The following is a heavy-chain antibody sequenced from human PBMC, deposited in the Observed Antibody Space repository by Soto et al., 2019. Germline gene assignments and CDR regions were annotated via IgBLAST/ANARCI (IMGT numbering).Heavy chain of an antibody. CDR1: GYSFTTFG. CDR2: ISGYNGQT. V-gene: IGHV1-18*01. J-gene: IGHJ6*03. D-gene: IGHD3-3*01. Sequence: QVQLEQSGAEVKRPGASVKVSCKASGYSFTTFGLNWVRQAPGQGLEWMGWISGYNGQTIYAQKVEGRVTMTTDTSASTAYMEPRSLRSDDTAVYYCAREIAEWLAEPDTYYDRGLWCKGNAVTVSS. CDR3: AREIAEWLAEPDTYYDRGL.